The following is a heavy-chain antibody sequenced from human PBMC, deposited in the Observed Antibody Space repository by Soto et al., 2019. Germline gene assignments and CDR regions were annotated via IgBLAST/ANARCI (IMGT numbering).Heavy chain of an antibody. V-gene: IGHV1-2*02. CDR2: INPNSGDT. CDR3: ARDLRGYSNWFHP. J-gene: IGHJ5*02. CDR1: GDTFNDFY. D-gene: IGHD5-18*01. Sequence: GASVKVSCKTSGDTFNDFYIHWVRDAPGQGLAWLGWINPNSGDTHHGQHFQGRVTLIADTSINTTYMQLSSLAPGDTAMYYCARDLRGYSNWFHPWGQGTLVTVSS.